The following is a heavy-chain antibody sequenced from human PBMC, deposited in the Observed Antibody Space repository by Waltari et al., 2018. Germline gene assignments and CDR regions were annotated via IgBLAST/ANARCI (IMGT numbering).Heavy chain of an antibody. V-gene: IGHV3-33*01. J-gene: IGHJ5*02. CDR3: ARAFRTVSTLSGPFDP. Sequence: QVQLLESGVGVVQHGSPLSPACATTGFPSRSHDPHGVSQAPGEGLEWVSLIWYEGHNRYYADSVEGRFTISRDNSKNTLYLQMNGLRADDTAVYYCARAFRTVSTLSGPFDPWGQGTLVTVSS. CDR2: IWYEGHNR. D-gene: IGHD4-17*01. CDR1: GFPSRSHD.